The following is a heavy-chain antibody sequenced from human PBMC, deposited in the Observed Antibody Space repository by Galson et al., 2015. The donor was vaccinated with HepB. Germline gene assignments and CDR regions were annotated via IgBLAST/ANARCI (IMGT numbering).Heavy chain of an antibody. Sequence: TLSLTCTVSGGSISSGGYYWSWIRQHPGKGLEWIGYIYYSGSTYYNPSLKSRVTISVDTSKNQFSLKLSSVTAADTAVYYCARAFDHDYGDYSYYYYGMDVWGQGTTVTVSS. V-gene: IGHV4-31*03. CDR2: IYYSGST. J-gene: IGHJ6*02. CDR1: GGSISSGGYY. D-gene: IGHD4-17*01. CDR3: ARAFDHDYGDYSYYYYGMDV.